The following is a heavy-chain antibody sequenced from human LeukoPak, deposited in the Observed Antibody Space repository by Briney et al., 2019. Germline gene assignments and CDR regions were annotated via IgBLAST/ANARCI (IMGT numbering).Heavy chain of an antibody. V-gene: IGHV3-30*03. J-gene: IGHJ6*02. CDR1: GFTFSSYG. CDR2: ISYDGSNK. CDR3: ARETVGGGYYYYYYGMDV. D-gene: IGHD1-26*01. Sequence: PGGSLRLSCAASGFTFSSYGMHWVRQAPGKGLEWVAVISYDGSNKYYADSVKGRFTISRDNAKNSLYLQMNSLRDEDTAVYYCARETVGGGYYYYYYGMDVWGQGTTVTVSS.